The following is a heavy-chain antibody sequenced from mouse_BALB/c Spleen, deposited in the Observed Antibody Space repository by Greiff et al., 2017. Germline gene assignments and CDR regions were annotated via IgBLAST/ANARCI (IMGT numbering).Heavy chain of an antibody. J-gene: IGHJ3*01. CDR2: IYPGSGNT. CDR3: AEGNYDFAY. V-gene: IGHV1-77*01. Sequence: VQLKESGAELARPGASVKLSCKASGYTFTDYYINWVKQRTGQGLEWIGEIYPGSGNTYYNEKFKGKATLTADKSSSTAYMQLSSLTSEDSAVYFCAEGNYDFAYWGQGTLVTVSA. D-gene: IGHD2-1*01. CDR1: GYTFTDYY.